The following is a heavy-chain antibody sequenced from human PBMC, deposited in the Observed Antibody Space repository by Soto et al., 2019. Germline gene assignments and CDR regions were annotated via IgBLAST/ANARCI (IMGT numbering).Heavy chain of an antibody. V-gene: IGHV3-15*07. D-gene: IGHD2-15*01. CDR1: GFTFNNAW. J-gene: IGHJ4*02. CDR2: IRSKTDGGTI. Sequence: EVQLVESGGALVKPGGSLRLSCAASGFTFNNAWMNWVRQAPGKGLEWVGRIRSKTDGGTIDYAAPVKGRFTISRDDSKNPLYLQINRLKTEDTAVYYCSTVYCNGGGCYGVRSFCGYWGQGNLVTVSS. CDR3: STVYCNGGGCYGVRSFCGY.